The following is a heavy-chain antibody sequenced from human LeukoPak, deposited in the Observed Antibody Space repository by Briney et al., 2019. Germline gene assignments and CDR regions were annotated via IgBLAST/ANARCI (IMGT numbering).Heavy chain of an antibody. CDR2: MNPNSGNT. V-gene: IGHV1-8*03. CDR3: ARGAFVYGYTRGGSMDV. Sequence: ASVKVSCKASGYTFTSYDINWVRQATGQGLEWMGWMNPNSGNTGYAQKFQGRVTITRNTSISTAYMELSSLRSEDTAVYYCARGAFVYGYTRGGSMDVWGKGTTVTVSS. D-gene: IGHD5-24*01. CDR1: GYTFTSYD. J-gene: IGHJ6*03.